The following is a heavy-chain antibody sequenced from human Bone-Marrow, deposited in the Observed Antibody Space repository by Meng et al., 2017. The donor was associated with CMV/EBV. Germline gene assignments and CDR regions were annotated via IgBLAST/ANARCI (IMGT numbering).Heavy chain of an antibody. CDR2: IYSGGSST. Sequence: GESLKISCAASGFTFSSYAMSWVRQAPGKGLEWVSVIYSGGSSTYYADSVKGRFTISRDNSKNTLYLQMNSLRAEDTAVYYCARLLAYCGGDCYSHAFDIWGQGTMVTVSS. V-gene: IGHV3-23*03. CDR3: ARLLAYCGGDCYSHAFDI. CDR1: GFTFSSYA. J-gene: IGHJ3*02. D-gene: IGHD2-21*01.